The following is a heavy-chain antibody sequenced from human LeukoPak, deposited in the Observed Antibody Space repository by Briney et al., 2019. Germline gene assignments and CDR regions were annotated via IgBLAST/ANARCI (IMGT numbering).Heavy chain of an antibody. CDR3: ASSAVVVTAPFDC. J-gene: IGHJ4*02. CDR1: GFSFSNYS. V-gene: IGHV3-48*01. D-gene: IGHD2-21*02. CDR2: ISRSSSTI. Sequence: PGGSLRLSCAASGFSFSNYSMNWVRQAPGKGLEWVSYISRSSSTIYYADSVKGRFTISRDNAKNSLYLQMNSLRAEDTAVYHCASSAVVVTAPFDCWGQGVLVTVSS.